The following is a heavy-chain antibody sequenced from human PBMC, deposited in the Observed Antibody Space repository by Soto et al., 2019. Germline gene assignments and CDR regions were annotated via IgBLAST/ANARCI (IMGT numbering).Heavy chain of an antibody. V-gene: IGHV3-9*01. J-gene: IGHJ3*02. CDR3: AKLEGSFDI. CDR1: GFTFHDYA. CDR2: ISWNSGNI. Sequence: EVQLVESGGGLVQPGRSLRLSCAASGFTFHDYAMHWVRQAPGKGLEWVSGISWNSGNIGYADSVKGRFTISRDNAKNSLYLQMNSLRAEDTALYYCAKLEGSFDIWGQGTMVTVSS.